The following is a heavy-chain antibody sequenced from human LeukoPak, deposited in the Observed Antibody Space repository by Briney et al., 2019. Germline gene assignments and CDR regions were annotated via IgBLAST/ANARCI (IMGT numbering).Heavy chain of an antibody. V-gene: IGHV4-39*01. Sequence: KTSETLSLTCTVSRGSISSSSYYWGWIRQPPGKGLEWIGSIYYSGSTYYNPSLKSRVTISVDTSKNQFSLKLSSVTAADTAVYYCARHNKVKGFRRYGQAWFDPWGQGTLVTVSS. CDR1: RGSISSSSYY. J-gene: IGHJ5*02. CDR3: ARHNKVKGFRRYGQAWFDP. D-gene: IGHD3-9*01. CDR2: IYYSGST.